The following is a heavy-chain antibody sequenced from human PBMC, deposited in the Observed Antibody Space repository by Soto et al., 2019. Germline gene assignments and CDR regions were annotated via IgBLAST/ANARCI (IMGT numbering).Heavy chain of an antibody. CDR2: ISGSGGST. CDR1: GFTFSSYA. V-gene: IGHV3-23*01. D-gene: IGHD2-15*01. J-gene: IGHJ4*02. Sequence: EVQLLESGGGLAQPGGSLRLSCAASGFTFSSYAMTWVRQAPGKGLEWVSTISGSGGSTYYADSVKGRFTISRDNSKNTLYLQMNSLRAEDTAVYYCAKDRGSPRHCSGGRCYTDYCGQGTLVTVSS. CDR3: AKDRGSPRHCSGGRCYTDY.